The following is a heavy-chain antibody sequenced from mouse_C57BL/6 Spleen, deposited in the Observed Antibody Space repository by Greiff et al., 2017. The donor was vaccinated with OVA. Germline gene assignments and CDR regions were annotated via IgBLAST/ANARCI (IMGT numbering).Heavy chain of an antibody. V-gene: IGHV1-64*01. J-gene: IGHJ4*01. CDR2: IHPNSGST. Sequence: QVQLQQPGAELVKPGASVKLSCKASGYTFTSYWMHWVKQRPGQGLEWIGMIHPNSGSTNYNEKFKSKATLTADKSSSTAYMQLSSLTSEDSAVYYCARNWGVGAIDYWGQGTSVTVSS. CDR1: GYTFTSYW. D-gene: IGHD4-1*01. CDR3: ARNWGVGAIDY.